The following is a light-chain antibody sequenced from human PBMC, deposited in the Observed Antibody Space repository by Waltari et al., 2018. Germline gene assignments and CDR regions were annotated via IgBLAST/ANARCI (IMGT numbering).Light chain of an antibody. CDR1: QSLSNW. CDR3: NKYRNLWK. V-gene: IGKV1-5*03. CDR2: KAS. Sequence: DIQMTQSPSTLSASVGDRVTNPRRASQSLSNWLAGYQQKPGKAPKVLIYKASTLESGVPSRFIGSGSGTEFTLTTSSRQHDDFATGYCNKYRNLWKFGQGTKVEIK. J-gene: IGKJ1*01.